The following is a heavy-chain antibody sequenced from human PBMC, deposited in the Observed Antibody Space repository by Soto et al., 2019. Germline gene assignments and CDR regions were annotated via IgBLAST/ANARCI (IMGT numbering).Heavy chain of an antibody. J-gene: IGHJ6*02. D-gene: IGHD2-2*01. CDR1: GYTSFHYG. V-gene: IGHV1-18*01. CDR3: ARERYQVISDGMDV. CDR2: ISGYNGNT. Sequence: GASVKVSLKASGYTSSGYTSFHYGITRVRHAPGQGLEWMGWISGYNGNTNYAQNFQGRVTITTDTSTNTAYLELSRLRFDDAAVYFCARERYQVISDGMDVWGQGTTVTVS.